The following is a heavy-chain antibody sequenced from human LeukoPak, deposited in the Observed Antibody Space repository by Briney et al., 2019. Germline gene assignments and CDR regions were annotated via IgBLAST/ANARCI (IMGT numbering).Heavy chain of an antibody. Sequence: SQTLSLTCTVSSVSISSGSYYWSWIRQPAGKGLEWIGRIHTSGSTNYNPSLKSRVTISVDTSKNQFSLKLSSVTAADTAMYYCASTVGYCSSILCYIIDSWGQGTLVTVSS. J-gene: IGHJ4*02. CDR3: ASTVGYCSSILCYIIDS. CDR2: IHTSGST. V-gene: IGHV4-61*02. CDR1: SVSISSGSYY. D-gene: IGHD2-2*02.